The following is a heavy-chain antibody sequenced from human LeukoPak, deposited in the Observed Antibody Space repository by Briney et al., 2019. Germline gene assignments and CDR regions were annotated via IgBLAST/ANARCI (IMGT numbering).Heavy chain of an antibody. V-gene: IGHV3-21*05. CDR2: ISSSSSYT. D-gene: IGHD3-22*01. CDR3: ARDVMYYYDSSGYYYVGYYYYGMDV. J-gene: IGHJ6*02. Sequence: KPGGSLRLSCAASGFTFSSYWMTWVRQAPGKGLEWVSYISSSSSYTNYADSVKGRFTISRDNAKNSLYLQMNSLRAEDTAVYYCARDVMYYYDSSGYYYVGYYYYGMDVWGQGATVTVSS. CDR1: GFTFSSYW.